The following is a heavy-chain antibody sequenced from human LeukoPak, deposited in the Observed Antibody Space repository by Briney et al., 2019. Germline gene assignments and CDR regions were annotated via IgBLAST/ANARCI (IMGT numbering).Heavy chain of an antibody. V-gene: IGHV4-34*01. CDR2: INHRGGT. D-gene: IGHD5-18*01. Sequence: SETLSLTCAVYGGSFSDYAWTWIRQPPGKGLEWMGEINHRGGTNHNPSLMSRVIMSVDTSKNQISLKVSSVTAADTAVYYCARVGYSFSINDWSRIGLGAYPTNYYYMDVWGKGTTVTVSS. CDR3: ARVGYSFSINDWSRIGLGAYPTNYYYMDV. J-gene: IGHJ6*03. CDR1: GGSFSDYA.